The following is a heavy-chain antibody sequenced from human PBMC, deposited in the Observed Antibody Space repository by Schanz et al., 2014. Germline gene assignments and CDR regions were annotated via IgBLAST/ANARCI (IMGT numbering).Heavy chain of an antibody. J-gene: IGHJ3*01. CDR1: GFSFSDYG. CDR3: ARDSRYCTGVDCKGDAFDL. CDR2: IKPDGSEK. Sequence: EVQLVEYGGGLVQPGTSLRLSCAGSGFSFSDYGMHWVRQAPGRGLEWVAKIKPDGSEKLYVDSVRGRFTISRDNAKNSLYLQLNSLTAEDTAVYHCARDSRYCTGVDCKGDAFDLWGQGTLVTVSS. D-gene: IGHD2-8*02. V-gene: IGHV3-7*01.